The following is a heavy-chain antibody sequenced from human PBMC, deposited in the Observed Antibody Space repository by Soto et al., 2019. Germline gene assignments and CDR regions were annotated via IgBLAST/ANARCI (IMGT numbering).Heavy chain of an antibody. Sequence: EVQLVESGGGLVRPGGSLRLSCAASGFTFSYYWMHWVRQAPGKGLVWVSRIHSDGSSTTYADFVKGRFIISRDNARNTVDMQMNCVRVEDTAVYYWASGDRGAFDIWGQGTVVTVSS. J-gene: IGHJ3*02. D-gene: IGHD7-27*01. CDR3: ASGDRGAFDI. CDR1: GFTFSYYW. V-gene: IGHV3-74*01. CDR2: IHSDGSST.